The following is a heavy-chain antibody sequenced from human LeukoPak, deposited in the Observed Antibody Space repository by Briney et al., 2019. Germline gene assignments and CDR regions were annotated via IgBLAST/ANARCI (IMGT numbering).Heavy chain of an antibody. CDR3: ARGPPNWGYDY. D-gene: IGHD7-27*01. CDR2: MNPNSGDT. V-gene: IGHV1-8*01. CDR1: GYTFTSYD. Sequence: WASVKVSCKASGYTFTSYDINWVRQATGQGLEWMGWMNPNSGDTGYAQKFQDRVTMTRNTSISTAYMELSSLRSDDTAVYYCARGPPNWGYDYWGPGTLVTVSS. J-gene: IGHJ4*02.